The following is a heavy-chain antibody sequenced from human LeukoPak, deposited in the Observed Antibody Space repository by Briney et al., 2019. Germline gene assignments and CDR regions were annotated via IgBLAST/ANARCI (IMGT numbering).Heavy chain of an antibody. V-gene: IGHV4-34*01. CDR2: INHSGST. CDR1: GGSFSGYY. Sequence: SETPSLTCAAYGGSFSGYYWSWIRQPPGKGLEWIGEINHSGSTNYNPSLKSRVTISVDTSKNQFSLKLSSVTAADTAVYYCARERIVVVILDYWGQGTLVTVSS. J-gene: IGHJ4*02. D-gene: IGHD3-22*01. CDR3: ARERIVVVILDY.